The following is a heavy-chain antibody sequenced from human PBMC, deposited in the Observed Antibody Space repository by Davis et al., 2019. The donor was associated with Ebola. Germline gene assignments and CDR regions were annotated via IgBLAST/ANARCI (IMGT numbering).Heavy chain of an antibody. Sequence: GESLKISCAASGFMFSNYAMSWVRQAPGKGLEWVSAISGSGGSTYYADSVKGRFTISRDNSKNTLYLQMNSLRAEDTAVYYCARDWELVDYWGQGTLVTVSS. CDR2: ISGSGGST. J-gene: IGHJ4*02. D-gene: IGHD1-26*01. CDR3: ARDWELVDY. CDR1: GFMFSNYA. V-gene: IGHV3-23*01.